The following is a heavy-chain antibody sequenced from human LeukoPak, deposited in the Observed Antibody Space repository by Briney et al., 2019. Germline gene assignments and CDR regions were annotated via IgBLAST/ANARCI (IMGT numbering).Heavy chain of an antibody. D-gene: IGHD5-12*01. CDR3: ARGGYSGYDTPPDY. V-gene: IGHV3-53*01. J-gene: IGHJ4*02. CDR1: GFTVSSNY. Sequence: GSLRLSCAASGFTVSSNYMSWVRQTPGKGLEWVSIIYSGGRTYYADSVKGRFTISRDNSKNTLYLQMNSLRAEDTAVYYCARGGYSGYDTPPDYWGQGTLVTVSS. CDR2: IYSGGRT.